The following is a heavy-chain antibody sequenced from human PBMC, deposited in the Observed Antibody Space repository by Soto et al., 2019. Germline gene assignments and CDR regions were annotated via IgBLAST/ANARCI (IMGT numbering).Heavy chain of an antibody. V-gene: IGHV1-24*01. CDR1: GYTLTELS. CDR3: ATVYPRHYYYYYYMDV. CDR2: FDPEDGET. Sequence: ASVKVSCKVSGYTLTELSMHWVRQAPGKGLEWMGGFDPEDGETIYAQKFQGRVTMTEDTSTDTAYMELSSLRSEDTAVYYCATVYPRHYYYYYYMDVWGKGTTVTVS. J-gene: IGHJ6*03.